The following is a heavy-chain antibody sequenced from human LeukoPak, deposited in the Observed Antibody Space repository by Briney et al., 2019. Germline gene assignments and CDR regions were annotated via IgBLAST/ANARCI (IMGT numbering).Heavy chain of an antibody. CDR3: ARGGHDYGDYIYFDL. CDR2: INYSGTN. Sequence: PSETLSLTCAASGCSINSHYRSWIRQPPGKGLEYIASINYSGTNNYNPSLKSRVTISVDTSRTHFSQKLTSVTAADTAVYFCARGGHDYGDYIYFDLWGRGTLVTVSS. J-gene: IGHJ2*01. D-gene: IGHD4-17*01. V-gene: IGHV4-59*11. CDR1: GCSINSHY.